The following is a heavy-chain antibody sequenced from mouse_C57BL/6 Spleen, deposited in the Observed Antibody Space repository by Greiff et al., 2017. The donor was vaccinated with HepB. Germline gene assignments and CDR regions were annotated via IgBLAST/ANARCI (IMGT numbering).Heavy chain of an antibody. Sequence: EVQRVESGGGLVQPGGSLSLSCAASGFTFTDYYMSWVRQPPGKALEWLGFIRNKANGYTTEYSASVKGRFTISRDNSQSILYLQMNALRAEDSATYYCARYSNWGYFDVWGTGTTVTVSS. CDR1: GFTFTDYY. J-gene: IGHJ1*03. D-gene: IGHD4-1*01. CDR2: IRNKANGYTT. CDR3: ARYSNWGYFDV. V-gene: IGHV7-3*01.